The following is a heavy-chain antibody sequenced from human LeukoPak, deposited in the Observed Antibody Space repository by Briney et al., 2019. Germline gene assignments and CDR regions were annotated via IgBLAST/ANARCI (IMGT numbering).Heavy chain of an antibody. CDR3: ARDGDYGEGFDP. V-gene: IGHV3-66*01. CDR1: GFTVSSNY. Sequence: GGSLRLSCAASGFTVSSNYMSWVRQAPGKGLEWVSVIYGGGSTYYADSVKGRFTISRDNSKNTLYLQMNSLRAEDTAVYYCARDGDYGEGFDPWGQGTLVTVSS. D-gene: IGHD4-17*01. CDR2: IYGGGST. J-gene: IGHJ5*02.